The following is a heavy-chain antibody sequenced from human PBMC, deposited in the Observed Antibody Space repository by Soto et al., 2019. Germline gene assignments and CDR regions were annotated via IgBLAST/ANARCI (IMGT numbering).Heavy chain of an antibody. J-gene: IGHJ6*02. CDR3: AKDRYDYYGSGGNYGMDV. CDR2: ISWNSGSR. D-gene: IGHD3-10*01. Sequence: GGSLRLSCTASQFTFDDYAMHWVRQAPGKGLEWVSGISWNSGSRGYADSVRGRFTISRDNAKNTLYLQMNSLGVEDTALYYCAKDRYDYYGSGGNYGMDVWGQGTTVTVSS. CDR1: QFTFDDYA. V-gene: IGHV3-9*01.